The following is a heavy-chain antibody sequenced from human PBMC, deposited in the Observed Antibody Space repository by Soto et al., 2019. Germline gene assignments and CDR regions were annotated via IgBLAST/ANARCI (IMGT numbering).Heavy chain of an antibody. CDR2: IIPIFGTA. CDR3: ASSGGSCYSKLCWFDP. V-gene: IGHV1-69*13. D-gene: IGHD2-15*01. CDR1: GCTFSSYA. J-gene: IGHJ5*02. Sequence: SVKVSCKASGCTFSSYAISWVRQAPGQGLEWMGGIIPIFGTANYAQKFQGRVTITADESTSTAYMELSSLRSEDTAVYYCASSGGSCYSKLCWFDPWGQGTLVTVSS.